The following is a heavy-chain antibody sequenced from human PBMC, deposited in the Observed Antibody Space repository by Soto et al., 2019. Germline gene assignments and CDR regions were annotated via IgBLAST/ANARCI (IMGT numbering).Heavy chain of an antibody. CDR3: ASQWLVRRYYYYGMDV. V-gene: IGHV1-69*06. Sequence: QVQLVQSGAEVKKPGSSVKVSCKASGGTFSSYAISWVRQAPGQGLEWMGGIIPIFGTANYAQKFQGRVTITADKSTSTAYMELSSLRSEDTAVCYCASQWLVRRYYYYGMDVWGQGTTVTVSS. D-gene: IGHD6-19*01. CDR1: GGTFSSYA. J-gene: IGHJ6*02. CDR2: IIPIFGTA.